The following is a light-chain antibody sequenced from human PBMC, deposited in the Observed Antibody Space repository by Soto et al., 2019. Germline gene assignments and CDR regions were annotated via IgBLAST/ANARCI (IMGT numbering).Light chain of an antibody. V-gene: IGLV2-8*01. Sequence: QSALTQPPSASGSPGQSVTISCTGTSSDVGGYNYFSWYQQHPGKVPKLIIYEVNKRPSGVPDRFSGSKSGNTASLTVSGLQVEDEADYYCTSYAGGNNVFGTGTKLTVL. CDR2: EVN. CDR1: SSDVGGYNY. CDR3: TSYAGGNNV. J-gene: IGLJ1*01.